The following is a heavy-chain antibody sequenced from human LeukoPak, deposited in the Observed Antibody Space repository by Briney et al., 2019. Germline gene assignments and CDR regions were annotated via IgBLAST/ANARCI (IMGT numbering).Heavy chain of an antibody. CDR2: NYHSAST. D-gene: IGHD2-8*01. CDR1: GYSISSGYY. V-gene: IGHV4-38-2*02. J-gene: IGHJ5*02. Sequence: ASETLSLTCTVSGYSISSGYYWGWIRQPPGKGLEWIGSNYHSASTYYNPSLKSRVTISVDTSKNQFSLKLSSVTAADTAVYYWARDRRYCTNGVCYIGEILGNWFDPWGQGTLVTVSS. CDR3: ARDRRYCTNGVCYIGEILGNWFDP.